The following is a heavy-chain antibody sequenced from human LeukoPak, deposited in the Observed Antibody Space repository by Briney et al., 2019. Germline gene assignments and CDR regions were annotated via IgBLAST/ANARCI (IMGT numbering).Heavy chain of an antibody. D-gene: IGHD2-2*01. Sequence: SETLSLTCTVSGGSISSYNWSWIRQPPGKGLERIGYIYYSDSPNYNPSLKSRDTISVDTSKNQFSLKLSSVTAADTAVYDCARDHQDCSSTSCLGYYYYMDVWGKGTTVTVSS. CDR2: IYYSDSP. V-gene: IGHV4-59*01. J-gene: IGHJ6*03. CDR3: ARDHQDCSSTSCLGYYYYMDV. CDR1: GGSISSYN.